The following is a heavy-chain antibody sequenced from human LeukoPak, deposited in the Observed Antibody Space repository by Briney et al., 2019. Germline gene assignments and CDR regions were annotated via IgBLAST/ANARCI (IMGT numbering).Heavy chain of an antibody. V-gene: IGHV3-33*06. Sequence: TGGSLRLSCAASGFTFSSYGMHWVRQAPGEGLEWVAVIWYDGSNKYYADSVKGRFTISRDNSKNTLYLQMNSLRAEDTAVYYCAKDWSKRFLESVDYWGQGTLVTVSS. D-gene: IGHD3-3*01. CDR2: IWYDGSNK. CDR3: AKDWSKRFLESVDY. CDR1: GFTFSSYG. J-gene: IGHJ4*02.